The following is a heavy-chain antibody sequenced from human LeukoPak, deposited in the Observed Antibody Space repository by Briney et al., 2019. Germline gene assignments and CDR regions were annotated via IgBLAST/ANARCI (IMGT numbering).Heavy chain of an antibody. V-gene: IGHV4-30-4*08. J-gene: IGHJ4*02. CDR3: ARGARYSSGWYYFDY. D-gene: IGHD6-19*01. Sequence: SETLSLTCTVSGGSISSGDYYWSWIRQPPGKGLEWSGYIYYSGSTYYNPSLKSRVTISVDTSKNQFSLKLSSVTAADTAVYYCARGARYSSGWYYFDYWGQGTLVTVSS. CDR1: GGSISSGDYY. CDR2: IYYSGST.